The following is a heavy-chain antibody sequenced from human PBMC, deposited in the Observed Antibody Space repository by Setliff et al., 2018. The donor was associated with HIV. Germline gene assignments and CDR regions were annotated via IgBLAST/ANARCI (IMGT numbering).Heavy chain of an antibody. CDR3: ARSYGYNVDY. D-gene: IGHD3-16*01. CDR1: GGSISSYY. J-gene: IGHJ4*02. V-gene: IGHV4-4*09. Sequence: SETLSLTCTVSGGSISSYYWSWIRQPPGKGLEWIGYIYTSGSTNYNPSLKSRVTISVDTSKNQFFLILSSVTAADTAMYYCARSYGYNVDYWGQGKPVTVSS. CDR2: IYTSGST.